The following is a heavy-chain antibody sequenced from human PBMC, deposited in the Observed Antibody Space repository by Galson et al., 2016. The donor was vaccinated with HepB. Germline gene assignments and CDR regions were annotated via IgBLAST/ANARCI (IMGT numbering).Heavy chain of an antibody. J-gene: IGHJ2*01. D-gene: IGHD1-26*01. CDR2: IYTSGAT. Sequence: SLRLSCAASGFTIRDNYINWVRQAPGKGLEWVSIIYTSGATYYADSVEGRVTVSRNDSENTVYLQMNSLRVDDTAAYYCARRPWDSYQWYFDLWGRGTPVTVSS. CDR1: GFTIRDNY. CDR3: ARRPWDSYQWYFDL. V-gene: IGHV3-53*04.